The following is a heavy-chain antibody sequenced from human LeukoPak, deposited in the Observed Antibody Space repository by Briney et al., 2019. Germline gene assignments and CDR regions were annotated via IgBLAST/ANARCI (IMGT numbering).Heavy chain of an antibody. D-gene: IGHD3-22*01. CDR1: GFTFSSYE. J-gene: IGHJ4*02. CDR3: ARGPYYYDRSGFIYFDY. CDR2: ISSSGSTI. V-gene: IGHV3-48*03. Sequence: GGSLRLSCAASGFTFSSYEMNWVRQAPGKGLEWVSYISSSGSTIYYADSVKGRFTISRDNAKNSLYLQMNSLKTEDTAVYYCARGPYYYDRSGFIYFDYWGQGTLVTVFS.